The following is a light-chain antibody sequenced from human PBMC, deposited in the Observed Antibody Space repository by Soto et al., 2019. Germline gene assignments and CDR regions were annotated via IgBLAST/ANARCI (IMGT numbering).Light chain of an antibody. CDR1: TSDIGSNY. J-gene: IGLJ3*02. CDR2: RNN. CDR3: AAWDDNLNWV. Sequence: QAVVTQPPSASGTPGQRVTISCSGSTSDIGSNYIFWYRHLPGTAPKLLIYRNNQRPSGVPDRFSGSKSGTSASLTISGLRSEDESDYYCAAWDDNLNWVFGGGTKVTVL. V-gene: IGLV1-47*01.